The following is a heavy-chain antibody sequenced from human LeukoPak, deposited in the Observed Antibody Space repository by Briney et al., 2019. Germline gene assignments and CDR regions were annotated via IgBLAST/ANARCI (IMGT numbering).Heavy chain of an antibody. Sequence: AASVKVSCKASGGTFSSYAIRWVRQAPGQGLEWMGRIIPILGIANYAQKFQGRVTMTRNTSISTAYMELSSLRSEDTAVYYCARVSGSGWPYYFDYWGQGTLVTVSS. V-gene: IGHV1-69*04. CDR3: ARVSGSGWPYYFDY. CDR1: GGTFSSYA. J-gene: IGHJ4*02. CDR2: IIPILGIA. D-gene: IGHD6-19*01.